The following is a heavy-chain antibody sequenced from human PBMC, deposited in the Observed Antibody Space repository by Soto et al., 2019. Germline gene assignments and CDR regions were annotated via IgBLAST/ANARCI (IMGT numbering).Heavy chain of an antibody. D-gene: IGHD3-22*01. Sequence: QITLKESGPTLVKPTQTLTLTCTCSGFSVSASGVAVGWIRQPPGKALEWLALIYWDDDRRYSPSLKSRLAITKATSKNQVVLTMTNMDPVDTATYYCAHRGYDSSGYLNWFDPWGQGTLVTVSS. J-gene: IGHJ5*02. CDR3: AHRGYDSSGYLNWFDP. V-gene: IGHV2-5*02. CDR1: GFSVSASGVA. CDR2: IYWDDDR.